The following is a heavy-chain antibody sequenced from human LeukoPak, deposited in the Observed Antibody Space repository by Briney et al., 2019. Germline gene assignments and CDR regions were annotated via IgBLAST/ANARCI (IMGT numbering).Heavy chain of an antibody. D-gene: IGHD6-19*01. CDR1: GYTFTDYY. J-gene: IGHJ2*01. Sequence: ASVKVSCKASGYTFTDYYIHWVRQAPGQGLEWLGWINPATGRTNYAQRFRSRVAMTRDTSNGTAYMELGSLKSDDTAMYYCSVATSGFWYFDLWGRGTVVTVSS. V-gene: IGHV1-2*02. CDR2: INPATGRT. CDR3: SVATSGFWYFDL.